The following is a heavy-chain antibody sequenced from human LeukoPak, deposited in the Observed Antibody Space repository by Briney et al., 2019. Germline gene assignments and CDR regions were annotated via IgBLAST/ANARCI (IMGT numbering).Heavy chain of an antibody. V-gene: IGHV3-30*03. CDR3: ARGPTYYDFWSGYPPYFDY. Sequence: GGSLRLSCAASGFTFSSYGMHWIRQAPGKGLEWVAVISYDGSNKYYADSVKGRFTISRDNSKNTLYLQMNSLRAEDTAVYYCARGPTYYDFWSGYPPYFDYWGQGTLVTVSS. CDR1: GFTFSSYG. J-gene: IGHJ4*02. CDR2: ISYDGSNK. D-gene: IGHD3-3*01.